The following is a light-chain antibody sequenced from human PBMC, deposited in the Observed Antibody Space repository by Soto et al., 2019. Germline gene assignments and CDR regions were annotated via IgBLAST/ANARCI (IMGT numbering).Light chain of an antibody. CDR2: DAS. CDR3: QQRSNWPRFT. J-gene: IGKJ2*01. CDR1: QRVSNY. V-gene: IGKV3-11*01. Sequence: EIVLTQSPATLSLSPGERATLSCRASQRVSNYLAWYQQKPGQAPRLLIYDASNRATGIPARFSGSGSGTDFTLTISSLEPEDFAVYYCQQRSNWPRFTFGQGTKVDIK.